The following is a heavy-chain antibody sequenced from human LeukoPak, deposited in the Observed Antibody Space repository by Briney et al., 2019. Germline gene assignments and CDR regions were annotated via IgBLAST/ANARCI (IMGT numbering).Heavy chain of an antibody. CDR3: AKDLYGIAAAGPFDY. CDR1: EFIVSNNY. Sequence: GGSLRLSCAASEFIVSNNYMTWVRQAPGKGLEWVSAISGSGGSTYYADSVKGRFTISRDNSKNTLYLQMNSLRAEDTAVYYCAKDLYGIAAAGPFDYWGQGTLVTVSS. V-gene: IGHV3-23*01. D-gene: IGHD6-13*01. J-gene: IGHJ4*02. CDR2: ISGSGGST.